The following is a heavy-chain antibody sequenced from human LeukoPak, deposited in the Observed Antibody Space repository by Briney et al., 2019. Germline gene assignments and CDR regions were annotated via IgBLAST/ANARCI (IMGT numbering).Heavy chain of an antibody. CDR2: ISSSSSTI. CDR1: GFTFSSYS. D-gene: IGHD3-10*01. V-gene: IGHV3-48*01. CDR3: ARAKPKNMVRGLIMRRESRYYFDY. J-gene: IGHJ4*02. Sequence: GGSVRLSCAASGFTFSSYSMNWVRQAPGKGLEWVSYISSSSSTIYYADSVKGRFTISRDNAKNSLYLQMNSLRAEDTAVYYCARAKPKNMVRGLIMRRESRYYFDYWGQGTLVTVSS.